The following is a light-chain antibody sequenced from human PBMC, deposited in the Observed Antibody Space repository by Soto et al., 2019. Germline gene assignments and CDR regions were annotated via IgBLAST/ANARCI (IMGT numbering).Light chain of an antibody. V-gene: IGKV1-5*01. CDR3: QQYNSYSRA. CDR2: DAS. Sequence: DIQMTQSPSTLSASVKDRVTITCRASQSISSWLAWYQQKPGKAPKLLIYDASDLESGVPSRFSGSRSGTEFTLTISSLQPDDIATDYCQQYNSYSRAFGQGTKVEIE. J-gene: IGKJ1*01. CDR1: QSISSW.